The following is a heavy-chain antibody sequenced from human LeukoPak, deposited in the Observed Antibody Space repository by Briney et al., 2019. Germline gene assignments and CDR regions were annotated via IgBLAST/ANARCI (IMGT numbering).Heavy chain of an antibody. J-gene: IGHJ4*02. CDR1: SGTIRSSSYF. CDR3: ARHIVRPTMLIEY. Sequence: SETLSLTCTVSSGTIRSSSYFWGWIRQPPGNGLEWIGNLYYTGSTHYNPSLKSRLIMSVDTSKNQFSLTLSSVTAADTAVYYCARHIVRPTMLIEYWGQGILVTVSS. D-gene: IGHD3-16*01. V-gene: IGHV4-39*01. CDR2: LYYTGST.